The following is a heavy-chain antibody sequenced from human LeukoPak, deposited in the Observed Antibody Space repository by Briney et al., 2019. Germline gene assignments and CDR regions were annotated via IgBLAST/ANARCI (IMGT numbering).Heavy chain of an antibody. CDR2: ISYDGSNK. CDR3: ARVGGAVAAADY. J-gene: IGHJ4*02. D-gene: IGHD6-19*01. V-gene: IGHV3-30-3*01. Sequence: PGRSLRLSCAASGFTFSSYTMHWVRQAPGKGPEWVAVISYDGSNKYYADSVKGRFTISRDDSKNTLYLQMNSLRAEDTAVYYCARVGGAVAAADYWGQGTLVTVSS. CDR1: GFTFSSYT.